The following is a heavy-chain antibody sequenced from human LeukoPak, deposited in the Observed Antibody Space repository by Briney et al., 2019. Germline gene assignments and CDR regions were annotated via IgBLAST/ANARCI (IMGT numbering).Heavy chain of an antibody. D-gene: IGHD4-17*01. Sequence: GGSLRLSCAASGFTFSSYGMHWVRQAPGKGLEWVAVISYDGSNKYYADSVKGRFTISRDNSKNTLYLQMNSLRAEDTAVYYCANSNGDYDMGYYFDYWGQGTLVTVSS. J-gene: IGHJ4*02. CDR2: ISYDGSNK. CDR1: GFTFSSYG. V-gene: IGHV3-30*18. CDR3: ANSNGDYDMGYYFDY.